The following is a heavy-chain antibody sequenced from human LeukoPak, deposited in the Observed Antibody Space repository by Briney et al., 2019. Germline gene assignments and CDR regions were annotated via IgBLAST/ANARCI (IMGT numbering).Heavy chain of an antibody. CDR2: ISSTSSAI. D-gene: IGHD3-16*01. CDR1: GFTFSSYS. J-gene: IGHJ4*02. V-gene: IGHV3-48*04. Sequence: PAGGSLRLSCAASGFTFSSYSMNWVRQAPGKGLEWLSYISSTSSAIYYADSLKGRFIISRDNAKNSLYLRMNSLRAEDTAVYYCARVIGSYGHSAYWGQGTLVTVSS. CDR3: ARVIGSYGHSAY.